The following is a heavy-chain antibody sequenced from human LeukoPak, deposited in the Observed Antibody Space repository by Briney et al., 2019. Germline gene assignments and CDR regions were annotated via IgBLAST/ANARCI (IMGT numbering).Heavy chain of an antibody. CDR3: AREGNYYDSSGSNYFDY. CDR1: GYTFNVYY. D-gene: IGHD3-22*01. J-gene: IGHJ4*02. CDR2: INPNSGGT. V-gene: IGHV1-2*06. Sequence: ASVKVSCKASGYTFNVYYMHWVRQAPGQGLEWMGRINPNSGGTNYAQKFQGRVTKTRDTSISTAYMELSRLRSDDTAVYYCAREGNYYDSSGSNYFDYWGQGTLVTVSS.